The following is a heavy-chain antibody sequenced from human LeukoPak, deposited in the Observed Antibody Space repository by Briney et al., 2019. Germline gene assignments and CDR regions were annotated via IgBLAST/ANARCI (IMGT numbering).Heavy chain of an antibody. V-gene: IGHV4-30-2*01. Sequence: PSETLSLTCAVPGGSISSGGYSWSWIRLPPGKGLEWIGYIYHSGSTYYNPSLKSRVTISVDRSKNQFSLKLSSVTAADTAVYYCARATNWFDPWGQGTLVTVSS. CDR1: GGSISSGGYS. J-gene: IGHJ5*02. CDR2: IYHSGST. CDR3: ARATNWFDP.